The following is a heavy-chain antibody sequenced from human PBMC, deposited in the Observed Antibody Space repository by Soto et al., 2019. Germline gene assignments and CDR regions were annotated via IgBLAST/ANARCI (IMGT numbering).Heavy chain of an antibody. Sequence: GGSLRLSCAASGFTFSSYSMNWVRQAPGKGLEWVSSISSSSSYIYYADSVKGRFTISRDNAKNSLYLQMNSLRAEDTAVYYWASLYDSSGYYYYYGMDVWGQGTTVTVSS. CDR1: GFTFSSYS. CDR2: ISSSSSYI. CDR3: ASLYDSSGYYYYYGMDV. D-gene: IGHD3-22*01. V-gene: IGHV3-21*01. J-gene: IGHJ6*02.